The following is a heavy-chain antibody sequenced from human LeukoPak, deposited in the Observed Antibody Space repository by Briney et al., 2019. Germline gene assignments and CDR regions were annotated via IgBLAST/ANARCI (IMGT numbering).Heavy chain of an antibody. CDR2: IYPDDSDT. V-gene: IGHV5-51*01. Sequence: GESLKISCQGSGYIFTSTWIGWVRQMPGKGLEWMGIIYPDDSDTRYSPSFQGQVTISADKSISTAYLQWSSLKASDTAMYYCARPPSRYSGYDYLLWGQGTLVTVSS. CDR3: ARPPSRYSGYDYLL. D-gene: IGHD5-12*01. J-gene: IGHJ4*02. CDR1: GYIFTSTW.